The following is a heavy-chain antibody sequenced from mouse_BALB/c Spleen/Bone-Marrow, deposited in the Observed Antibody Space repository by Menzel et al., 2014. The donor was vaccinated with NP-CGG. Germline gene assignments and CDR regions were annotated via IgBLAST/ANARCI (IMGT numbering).Heavy chain of an antibody. Sequence: QVQLQQPGAELVRPGASVTLSCKASGYTFTDYEMHWVKQTPVHGLEWIGAIDPETGGTAYKQKFKGKATLTADKSSSTAYMELRSLTSEDSAVYYCTRDGSSRWYFDVWGAGTTVTVSS. V-gene: IGHV1-15*01. CDR3: TRDGSSRWYFDV. D-gene: IGHD1-1*01. CDR2: IDPETGGT. J-gene: IGHJ1*01. CDR1: GYTFTDYE.